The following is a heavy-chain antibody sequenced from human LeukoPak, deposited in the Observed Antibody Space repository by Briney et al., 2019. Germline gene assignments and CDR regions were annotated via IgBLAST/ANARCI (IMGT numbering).Heavy chain of an antibody. J-gene: IGHJ6*03. D-gene: IGHD6-19*01. V-gene: IGHV3-23*01. Sequence: GGSLRLSCAASGFTFSNYAMSWVRQAPGKGLEWVLGISSNGGRTSYADSVKGRFTISRDNSKNTLYLQMNSLRAEDTAVYYCAKPSVAGTRYYYYYMDVWGKGTTVTVSS. CDR3: AKPSVAGTRYYYYYMDV. CDR2: ISSNGGRT. CDR1: GFTFSNYA.